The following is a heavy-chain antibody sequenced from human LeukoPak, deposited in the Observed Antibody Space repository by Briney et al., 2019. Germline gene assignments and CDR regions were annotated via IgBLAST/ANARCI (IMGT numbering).Heavy chain of an antibody. D-gene: IGHD6-19*01. Sequence: GASVKVSCKASGYTFTSYGISWVRQAPGQGLEWMGWISAYNGNTNYAQKLQGRVTMTTDTSTSTVYMELRSLRSDDTAVYYCASYSSGWEYFDYWGQGTLVTVSS. CDR3: ASYSSGWEYFDY. CDR1: GYTFTSYG. CDR2: ISAYNGNT. V-gene: IGHV1-18*01. J-gene: IGHJ4*02.